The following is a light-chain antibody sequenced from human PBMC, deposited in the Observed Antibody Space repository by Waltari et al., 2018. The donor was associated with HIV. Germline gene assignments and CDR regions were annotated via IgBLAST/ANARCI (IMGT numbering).Light chain of an antibody. CDR3: QVWDTNTDQYVI. J-gene: IGLJ2*01. CDR2: HDT. V-gene: IGLV3-21*01. CDR1: NIGSKS. Sequence: SYVLTQSPSVSVAPGKTVRITCGGQNIGSKSVNWYQQQPGQAPVMVIYHDTDRPSGIPDRFSGSNSEDTATLTIRRVEAGDEADYYCQVWDTNTDQYVIFGGGTNLAV.